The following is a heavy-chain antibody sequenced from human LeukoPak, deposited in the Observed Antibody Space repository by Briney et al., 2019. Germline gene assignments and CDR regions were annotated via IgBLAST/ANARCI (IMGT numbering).Heavy chain of an antibody. CDR3: SRVVVGNGWFDP. CDR2: TYYRSKWYT. J-gene: IGHJ5*02. D-gene: IGHD1-26*01. CDR1: GDSVSSNSVT. Sequence: SQTLSLTCAISGDSVSSNSVTWNWIRQSPSRGLEWLGRTYYRSKWYTDYAVFVKSRIIINSDATKNQFSLQLNSVTPEDTAVYYCSRVVVGNGWFDPWGQGTLVTVSP. V-gene: IGHV6-1*01.